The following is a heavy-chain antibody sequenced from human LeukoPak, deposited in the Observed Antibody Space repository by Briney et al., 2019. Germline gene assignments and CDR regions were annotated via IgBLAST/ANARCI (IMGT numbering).Heavy chain of an antibody. D-gene: IGHD3-10*01. V-gene: IGHV3-23*01. CDR2: ISGSGGST. CDR3: AKDRAIWFGTSGGMDV. J-gene: IGHJ6*02. CDR1: GFTFSSYA. Sequence: PGRSLRLSCAASGFTFSSYAMSWVRQAPGKGLEWVSAISGSGGSTYYADSVKGRFTISRDNAKNSLYLQMNSLRAEDTALYYCAKDRAIWFGTSGGMDVWGQGTTVTVSS.